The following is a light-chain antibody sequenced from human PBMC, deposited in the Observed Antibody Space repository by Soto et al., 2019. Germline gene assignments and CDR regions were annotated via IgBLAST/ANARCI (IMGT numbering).Light chain of an antibody. CDR2: EVS. CDR1: SSDVGGYNY. V-gene: IGLV2-8*01. CDR3: SSYAGSNTVV. Sequence: QSALTQPPSASGSPGQSVTIPCTGTSSDVGGYNYVSWYQQHPGKAPKVMIYEVSKRPSGVPDRFSGSKSGNTASLTVSGLQAEDEADYYGSSYAGSNTVVFGGGTQLTVL. J-gene: IGLJ2*01.